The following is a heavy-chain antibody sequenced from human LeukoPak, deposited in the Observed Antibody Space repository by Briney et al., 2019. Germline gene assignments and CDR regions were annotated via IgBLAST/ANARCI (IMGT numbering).Heavy chain of an antibody. CDR2: IYHSGSA. D-gene: IGHD2-2*01. CDR1: GGSFSGYY. Sequence: SETLSLTCAVYGGSFSGYYWSWVRQPPGKGLEWIGEIYHSGSANYNPSLKSRVTISVDKSKNQFSLKLSSVTAADTAVYYCARVEVPAATAPYYYYMDVWGKGTTVTVSS. J-gene: IGHJ6*03. CDR3: ARVEVPAATAPYYYYMDV. V-gene: IGHV4-34*01.